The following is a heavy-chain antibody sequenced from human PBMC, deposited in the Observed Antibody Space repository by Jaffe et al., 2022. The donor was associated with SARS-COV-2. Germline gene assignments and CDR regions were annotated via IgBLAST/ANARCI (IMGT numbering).Heavy chain of an antibody. CDR3: ARRLEGGVFDP. CDR2: IYHSGTS. Sequence: QVQLLESGPGLVRPSDTLSLTCVVSGYSITNSNWWGWIRQAPGKGPEWIGYIYHSGTSYSNPSLKSRVTMSVDTSKNQFSLRLTAITAVDTAVYYCARRLEGGVFDPWGQGTLVTVSS. CDR1: GYSITNSNW. J-gene: IGHJ5*02. D-gene: IGHD3-3*01. V-gene: IGHV4-28*01.